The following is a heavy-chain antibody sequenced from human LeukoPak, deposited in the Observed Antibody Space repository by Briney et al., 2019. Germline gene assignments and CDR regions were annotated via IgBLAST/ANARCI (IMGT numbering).Heavy chain of an antibody. CDR2: IYYSGST. CDR1: GGSISSYY. Sequence: SETLSLTCTVSGGSISSYYWSWIRQPPGKGLEWIGYIYYSGSTNYNPSLKSRVTISVDTSKNQFSLKLSSVTAADTAVYYCARAQYSSSWYVGDYFDYWGQGTLVTVSS. CDR3: ARAQYSSSWYVGDYFDY. J-gene: IGHJ4*02. D-gene: IGHD6-13*01. V-gene: IGHV4-59*01.